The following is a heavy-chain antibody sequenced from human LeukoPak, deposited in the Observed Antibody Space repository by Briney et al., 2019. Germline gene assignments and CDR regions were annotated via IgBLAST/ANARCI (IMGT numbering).Heavy chain of an antibody. V-gene: IGHV3-64D*09. J-gene: IGHJ4*02. D-gene: IGHD3-16*02. Sequence: GGSLRLSCSASGFTFSSYAMHWVRQASGKGLEYVSAISSNGGSTYCADSVKGRFTISRDNSKNTLYLQMSSLRAEDTAVYYCVSGVITFGGLIVPFDYWGQGTLVTVSS. CDR3: VSGVITFGGLIVPFDY. CDR2: ISSNGGST. CDR1: GFTFSSYA.